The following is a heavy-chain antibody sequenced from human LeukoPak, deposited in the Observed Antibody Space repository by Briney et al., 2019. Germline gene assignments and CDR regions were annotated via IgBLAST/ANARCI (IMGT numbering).Heavy chain of an antibody. D-gene: IGHD3-22*01. J-gene: IGHJ4*02. CDR1: GFAFSSYA. V-gene: IGHV3-23*01. CDR3: ARDYYDSSGYSALGY. Sequence: GGSLRLSCAASGFAFSSYAMSWFRQAPGKGLEWVSAISGSGGSTYYADSVKGRFTISRDNSKNTLYLQMNSLRAEDTALYYCARDYYDSSGYSALGYWGQGTLVTVSS. CDR2: ISGSGGST.